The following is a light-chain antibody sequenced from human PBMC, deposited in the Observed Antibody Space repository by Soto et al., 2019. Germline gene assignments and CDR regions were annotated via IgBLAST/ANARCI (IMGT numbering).Light chain of an antibody. Sequence: QSVLTQPASVSGSPGQAITISCAGTRSDVGGYNHVSWYQQHPGKAPKLIIFDVDNRPSGVSNRFSGSKSGNTASLTISGLQAEDEADYYCTSYTFHSTLTFGGGTKVTVL. CDR2: DVD. J-gene: IGLJ2*01. CDR3: TSYTFHSTLT. V-gene: IGLV2-14*03. CDR1: RSDVGGYNH.